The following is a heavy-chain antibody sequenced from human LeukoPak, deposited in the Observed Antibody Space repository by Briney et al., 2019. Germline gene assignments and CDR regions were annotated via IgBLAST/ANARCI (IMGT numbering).Heavy chain of an antibody. Sequence: GGSLRLSCAASGFIVSSNYMSWVRQAPGKGLEWGSVFYTGGTTDYANSVRGRFTISRDNSKNTLYLQMNSLRAEDTAVYYCARGPLPTTRAFDIRGQGTLVTVSS. CDR1: GFIVSSNY. J-gene: IGHJ3*02. CDR2: FYTGGTT. V-gene: IGHV3-53*01. D-gene: IGHD1-1*01. CDR3: ARGPLPTTRAFDI.